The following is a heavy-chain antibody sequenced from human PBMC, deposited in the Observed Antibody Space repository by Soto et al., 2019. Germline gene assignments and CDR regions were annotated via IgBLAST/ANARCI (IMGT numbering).Heavy chain of an antibody. Sequence: SETLSLTCAVSGYSISSGYYWGWIRQPPGKGLGWIGSIYHSGSTYYNPPLKSRVTISVDTSKNQFSLKLSSVTAADTAVYYCARVEYYYDSSGYWYYFDYWGQGTLVTVSS. CDR1: GYSISSGYY. J-gene: IGHJ4*02. CDR3: ARVEYYYDSSGYWYYFDY. CDR2: IYHSGST. V-gene: IGHV4-38-2*01. D-gene: IGHD3-22*01.